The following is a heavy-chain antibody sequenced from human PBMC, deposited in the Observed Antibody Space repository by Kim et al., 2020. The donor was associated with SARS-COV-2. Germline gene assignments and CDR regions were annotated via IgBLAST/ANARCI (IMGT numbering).Heavy chain of an antibody. CDR2: IYPGDSDT. CDR1: GYSFTSYW. Sequence: GESLKISCKGSGYSFTSYWIGWVRQMPGKGLEWMGIIYPGDSDTRYSPSFQGQVTISADKSISTAYLQWSSLKASDTAMYYCARLKSPRWRWLHYYYYYGMDVWGQGTTVTVSS. V-gene: IGHV5-51*01. D-gene: IGHD5-12*01. J-gene: IGHJ6*02. CDR3: ARLKSPRWRWLHYYYYYGMDV.